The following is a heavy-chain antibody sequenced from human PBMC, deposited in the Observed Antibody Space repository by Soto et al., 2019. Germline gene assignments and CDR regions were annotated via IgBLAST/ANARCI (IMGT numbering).Heavy chain of an antibody. CDR2: ISYDGSNK. J-gene: IGHJ6*02. CDR1: GFTFSSYA. D-gene: IGHD4-17*01. CDR3: ARDQLGYGDYDYYYYGMDV. V-gene: IGHV3-30-3*01. Sequence: QVQLVESGGGVVQPGRSLRLSCAASGFTFSSYAMHWVRQAPGKGLEWVAVISYDGSNKYYADSVKGRFTISRDNSKNTLYLHMNSLRAEDTAVYYCARDQLGYGDYDYYYYGMDVWGQGTTVTVSS.